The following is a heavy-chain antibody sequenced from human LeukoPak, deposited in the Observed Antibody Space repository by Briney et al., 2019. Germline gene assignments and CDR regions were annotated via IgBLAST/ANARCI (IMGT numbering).Heavy chain of an antibody. CDR2: LYSSGYS. CDR3: ASVNGDGAEYFQH. D-gene: IGHD2-21*01. V-gene: IGHV3-66*01. Sequence: GGSLRLSCAASGFSVSSNYMSWVRQAPGKGLEWVSVLYSSGYSKYADSVKGRFSISRDTSENTLSLQMNSLRAEDTAVYYCASVNGDGAEYFQHWGQGTLVTVSS. CDR1: GFSVSSNY. J-gene: IGHJ1*01.